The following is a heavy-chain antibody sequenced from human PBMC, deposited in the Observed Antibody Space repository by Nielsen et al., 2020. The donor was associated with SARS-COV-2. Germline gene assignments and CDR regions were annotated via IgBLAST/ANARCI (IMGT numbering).Heavy chain of an antibody. Sequence: SLKISCAASGFTFDDYAMHWVRQAPGKGLEWVSGISWNSGSIGYADSVKGRFTISRDNAKNSLYLQMNSLRAEDTALYHCAREGSSGWSRPFDPWGQGTLVTVSS. V-gene: IGHV3-9*01. CDR2: ISWNSGSI. CDR1: GFTFDDYA. D-gene: IGHD6-19*01. J-gene: IGHJ5*02. CDR3: AREGSSGWSRPFDP.